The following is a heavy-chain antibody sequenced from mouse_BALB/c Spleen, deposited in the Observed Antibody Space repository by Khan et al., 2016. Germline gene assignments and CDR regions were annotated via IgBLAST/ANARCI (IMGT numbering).Heavy chain of an antibody. V-gene: IGHV3-1*02. CDR3: ARLRDGYCDV. Sequence: EVQLQESGPDLVKPSQSLSLTCTVTGYSITSGYSCHWLRQFPGNKLEWMGYIHSSGSTNYNPSLKSRISLTRATSKNPFFLPLNSVTTEDTATDYCARLRDGYCDVWGAGTTVTVSS. CDR2: IHSSGST. D-gene: IGHD1-1*01. J-gene: IGHJ1*01. CDR1: GYSITSGYS.